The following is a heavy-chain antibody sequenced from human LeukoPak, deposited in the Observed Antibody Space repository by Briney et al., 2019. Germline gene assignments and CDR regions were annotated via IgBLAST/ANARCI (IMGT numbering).Heavy chain of an antibody. CDR3: AGGRGVVPAANHYYYYYYYMDV. CDR1: GGSISSYY. V-gene: IGHV4-59*12. J-gene: IGHJ6*03. CDR2: IYYSGST. Sequence: SETLSLTCTVSGGSISSYYWSWIRQPPGKGLEWIGYIYYSGSTNYNPSLKSRVTISVDTSKNQFSLKLSSVTAADTAVYYCAGGRGVVPAANHYYYYYYYMDVWGKGTTVTVSS. D-gene: IGHD2-2*01.